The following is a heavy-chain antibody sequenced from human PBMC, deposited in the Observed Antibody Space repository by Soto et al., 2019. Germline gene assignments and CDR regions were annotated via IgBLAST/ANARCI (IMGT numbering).Heavy chain of an antibody. V-gene: IGHV4-39*01. CDR3: ARLGNVGFDYYFDY. Sequence: PSETLSLTCTVSGGSISSSSYYWGWIRQPPGKGLEWIGSIYYSGSTYYNPSLKSRVTISVDTSKNQFSLKLSSVTAADTAVYYCARLGNVGFDYYFDYWGQGTLVTVSS. D-gene: IGHD3-9*01. CDR1: GGSISSSSYY. CDR2: IYYSGST. J-gene: IGHJ4*02.